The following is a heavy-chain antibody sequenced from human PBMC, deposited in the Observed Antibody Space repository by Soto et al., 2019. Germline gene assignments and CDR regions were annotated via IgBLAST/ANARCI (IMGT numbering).Heavy chain of an antibody. D-gene: IGHD1-7*01. V-gene: IGHV1-18*01. CDR2: ISAYSGKT. Sequence: QVHLVQSGAEVKKPGASVRVSCKASGYTFSNYGISWVRQAPGQGLEWMGWISAYSGKTNYAQSLQVRVTMTTDTSTNTAYMELTSLTSDDTAVYYCARTGELRLDSWGQGTRVTVSS. CDR3: ARTGELRLDS. CDR1: GYTFSNYG. J-gene: IGHJ4*02.